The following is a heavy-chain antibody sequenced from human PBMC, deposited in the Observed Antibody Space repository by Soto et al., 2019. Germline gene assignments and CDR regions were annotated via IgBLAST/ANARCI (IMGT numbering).Heavy chain of an antibody. V-gene: IGHV3-23*01. Sequence: EVLLLESGGGLVQPGGSLRLSCEASGFSFSSFAMNWVRQAPGKGLEWVSAIGDSGASTYYADSVKGRFTISRDNSRNTLCMHLTSTIAEVISVYYCAKLLELEVWGNGTTMTVSP. CDR1: GFSFSSFA. J-gene: IGHJ6*04. CDR3: AKLLELEV. D-gene: IGHD1-1*01. CDR2: IGDSGAST.